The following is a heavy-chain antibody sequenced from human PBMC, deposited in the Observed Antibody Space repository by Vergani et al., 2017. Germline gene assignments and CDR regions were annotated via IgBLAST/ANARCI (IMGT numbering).Heavy chain of an antibody. Sequence: EVQLVESGGGLVQPGGSLRLSCAASGFTFSSYSMNWVRQAPGKGLEWVSGISASGAPTYYADSVKGRVTISRDNSKNTLYLQMNNLRHEDTALYFCVKDNDYDADGPFDLWGRGTLVTVSS. CDR3: VKDNDYDADGPFDL. CDR2: ISASGAPT. J-gene: IGHJ2*01. D-gene: IGHD3-16*01. V-gene: IGHV3-23*04. CDR1: GFTFSSYS.